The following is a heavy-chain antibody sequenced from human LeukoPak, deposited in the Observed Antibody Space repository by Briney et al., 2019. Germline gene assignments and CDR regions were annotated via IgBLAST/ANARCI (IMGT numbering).Heavy chain of an antibody. Sequence: ASGTLSLTCTVSDEVITSNNWWSWVRQSPGKGLEWIGEIFHSGTTRYKASLESRVTMLLDKSKNQFSLRLNSVTAADTAVYFCARLRLSGGSFSVGWFDPWGQGIQVTVSS. CDR2: IFHSGTT. CDR3: ARLRLSGGSFSVGWFDP. V-gene: IGHV4-4*02. D-gene: IGHD1-26*01. J-gene: IGHJ5*02. CDR1: DEVITSNNW.